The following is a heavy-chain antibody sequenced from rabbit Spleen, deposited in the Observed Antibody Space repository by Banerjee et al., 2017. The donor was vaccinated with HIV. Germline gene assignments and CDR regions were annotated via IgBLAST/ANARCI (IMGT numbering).Heavy chain of an antibody. CDR3: ARDTGSSFSSYGMDL. CDR2: IYAGSTGTI. D-gene: IGHD8-1*01. CDR1: GFTINSYY. Sequence: QEQLEESGGDLVKPGASLILTCKVSGFTINSYYMCWVRQAPGKGLEWIACIYAGSTGTIYTASWAKGRFTVSKTSSTTVTLQMTSLTVADTATYFCARDTGSSFSSYGMDLWGPGTLVTVS. J-gene: IGHJ6*01. V-gene: IGHV1S45*01.